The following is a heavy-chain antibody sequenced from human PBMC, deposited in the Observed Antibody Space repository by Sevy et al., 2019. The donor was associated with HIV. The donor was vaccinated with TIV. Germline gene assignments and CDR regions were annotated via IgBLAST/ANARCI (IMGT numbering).Heavy chain of an antibody. CDR3: ARDGFSEWSGYRHYYYGMDV. J-gene: IGHJ6*02. D-gene: IGHD3-3*01. CDR2: ISSSSSYI. CDR1: GFTFSSYS. V-gene: IGHV3-21*01. Sequence: GGSLRLSCAASGFTFSSYSMNWVRQAPGKGLEWVSSISSSSSYINYADSVKGRFTISRDNAKNSLYLQMNSLRAEDTAVYYCARDGFSEWSGYRHYYYGMDVWGQGTTVTVSS.